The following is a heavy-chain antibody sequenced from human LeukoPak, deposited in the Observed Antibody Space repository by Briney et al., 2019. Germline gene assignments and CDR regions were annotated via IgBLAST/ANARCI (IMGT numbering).Heavy chain of an antibody. CDR1: GFTFSSYA. Sequence: GGSLRLSCAASGFTFSSYAMHWVRQAPGKGLEWVAVISYDGSNKYYADSVKGRFTISRDNSKNTLYLRMNSLRAEDTAVYYCARDTAMVGHDAFDIWGQGTMVTVSS. CDR3: ARDTAMVGHDAFDI. J-gene: IGHJ3*02. D-gene: IGHD5-18*01. CDR2: ISYDGSNK. V-gene: IGHV3-30-3*01.